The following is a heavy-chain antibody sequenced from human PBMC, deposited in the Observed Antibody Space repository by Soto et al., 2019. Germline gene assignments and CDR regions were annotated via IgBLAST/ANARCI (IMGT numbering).Heavy chain of an antibody. D-gene: IGHD6-19*01. CDR1: GFPFWHYG. CDR3: ARYRAGGWFDMEV. Sequence: QVQLVESGGGVVQPGRSLRLSCVGSGFPFWHYGMHWVRQAPGKGLEWVAAIWSDGKKESYADFVKGRFAISRDNFKDSLYLQMNSLRVGDPAVYYCARYRAGGWFDMEVWGQGTTVTVSS. CDR2: IWSDGKKE. J-gene: IGHJ6*02. V-gene: IGHV3-33*01.